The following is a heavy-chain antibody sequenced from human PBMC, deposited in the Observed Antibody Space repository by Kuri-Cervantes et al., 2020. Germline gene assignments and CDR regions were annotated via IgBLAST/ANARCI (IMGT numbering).Heavy chain of an antibody. CDR1: GFTFSDYY. V-gene: IGHV3-11*01. CDR2: ISSSGSTI. J-gene: IGHJ4*02. D-gene: IGHD3-16*02. Sequence: GESLKISCAASGFTFSDYYMSWIRQAPGKGLEWVSYISSSGSTIYYADSVKGRFTISRDNAKNSLYLQINSLRAEDTAVYYCARDLGELSLHLYFDYWGQGTLVTVSS. CDR3: ARDLGELSLHLYFDY.